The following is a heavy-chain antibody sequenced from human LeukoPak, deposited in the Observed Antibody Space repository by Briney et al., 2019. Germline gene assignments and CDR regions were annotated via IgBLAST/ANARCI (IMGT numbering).Heavy chain of an antibody. CDR1: GGSISSYY. V-gene: IGHV4-59*01. J-gene: IGHJ5*02. CDR3: ASVRCSSTSCYGGTHWFDP. Sequence: SETLSLTCTVSGGSISSYYWSWIRQPPGKGLEWIGYIYYSGSTNYNPSLKSRVTISVDTSKNQFSLKLSSVTAADTAVYYCASVRCSSTSCYGGTHWFDPWGQGTLVTVSS. CDR2: IYYSGST. D-gene: IGHD2-2*01.